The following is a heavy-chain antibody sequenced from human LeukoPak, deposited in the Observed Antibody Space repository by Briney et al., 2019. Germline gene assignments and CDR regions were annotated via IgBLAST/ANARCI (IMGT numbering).Heavy chain of an antibody. D-gene: IGHD6-19*01. V-gene: IGHV1-2*02. CDR2: INPNSGGT. CDR1: GYTFTGYY. CDR3: ARGGPSRGSGFYYFDY. J-gene: IGHJ4*02. Sequence: ASVKVSCKASGYTFTGYYMHWVRQAPGQGLEWMGWINPNSGGTNYAQKFQGRVTMTRDTSISTGYMELSRLTSDDTALYYCARGGPSRGSGFYYFDYWGQGTPVTVSS.